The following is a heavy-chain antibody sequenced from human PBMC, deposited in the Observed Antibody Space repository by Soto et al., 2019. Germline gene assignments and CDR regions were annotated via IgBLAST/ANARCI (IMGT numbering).Heavy chain of an antibody. J-gene: IGHJ3*02. CDR3: ARDAPYCTNGVCYAFDI. CDR2: IYHSGST. D-gene: IGHD2-8*01. CDR1: GGSISSGGYS. Sequence: QLQLQESGSGLVKPSQTLSLTCAVSGGSISSGGYSWSWIRQPPGKGLEWIGYIYHSGSTYYNPSLKSRVTISVDRSKNQFSLKLSSVTAADTAVYYCARDAPYCTNGVCYAFDIWGQGTMVTVSS. V-gene: IGHV4-30-2*01.